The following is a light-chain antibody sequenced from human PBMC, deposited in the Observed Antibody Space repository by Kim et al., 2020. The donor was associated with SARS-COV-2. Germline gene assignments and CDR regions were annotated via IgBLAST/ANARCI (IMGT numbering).Light chain of an antibody. CDR1: NLGDKY. J-gene: IGLJ2*01. CDR2: EDP. CDR3: QAWDSSTGGA. Sequence: SPGPQATIPSSSANLGDKYACWFQQKARQSPFLVIYEDPKRPSGIPWRFSGSKSGNTATLTISGTQAMDEADYYCQAWDSSTGGAFGGGTQLTVL. V-gene: IGLV3-1*01.